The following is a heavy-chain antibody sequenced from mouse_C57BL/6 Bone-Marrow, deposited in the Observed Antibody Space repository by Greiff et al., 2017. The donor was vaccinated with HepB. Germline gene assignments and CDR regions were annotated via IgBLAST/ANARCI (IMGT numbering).Heavy chain of an antibody. CDR2: IRSKSNNYAT. J-gene: IGHJ4*01. V-gene: IGHV10-1*01. CDR1: GFSFNTYA. Sequence: EADGGLVQPKGSLKLSCAASGFSFNTYAMNWDRQAPGKGLEWVARIRSKSNNYATYYADSVKDRFTISRDDSESMLYLQMNNLKTEDTAMYYCVRGDYDRGYYAMDYWGQGTSVTVSS. D-gene: IGHD2-4*01. CDR3: VRGDYDRGYYAMDY.